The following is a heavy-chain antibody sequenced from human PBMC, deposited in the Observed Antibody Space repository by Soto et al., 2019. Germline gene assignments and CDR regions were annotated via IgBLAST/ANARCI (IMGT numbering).Heavy chain of an antibody. D-gene: IGHD2-15*01. CDR1: GYTFSTHA. CDR3: AGGFCSGGSCLNWIDP. V-gene: IGHV1-3*01. Sequence: ASVKVSCKAYGYTFSTHAIHWVRQAPGQRLEWMGWINAGNGDTKYSQKFQDRVIFTTDTSARTTYMQLNSLRFEDTAVYYCAGGFCSGGSCLNWIDPWGQGTLVTVSS. J-gene: IGHJ5*02. CDR2: INAGNGDT.